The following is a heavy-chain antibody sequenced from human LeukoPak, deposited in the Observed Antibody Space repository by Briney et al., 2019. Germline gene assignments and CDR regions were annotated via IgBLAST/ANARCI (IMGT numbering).Heavy chain of an antibody. Sequence: GGSLRLSCAASGFTFSSYSMNWVRQAPGKGLEWVSYISSLSGTIYYADSVKGRFTISRDNSKNTLYLQMNSLRAEDTAVYYCARDLSDDSSGYYYPYYFDYWGQGTLVTVSS. CDR2: ISSLSGTI. CDR3: ARDLSDDSSGYYYPYYFDY. J-gene: IGHJ4*02. D-gene: IGHD3-22*01. CDR1: GFTFSSYS. V-gene: IGHV3-48*01.